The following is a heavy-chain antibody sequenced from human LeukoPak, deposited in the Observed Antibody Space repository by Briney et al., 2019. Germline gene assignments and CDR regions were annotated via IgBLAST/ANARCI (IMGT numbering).Heavy chain of an antibody. CDR2: IYNSGTIYYSGST. V-gene: IGHV4-59*08. CDR1: GGSMSSNY. CDR3: ARLLAGEYDPFDI. Sequence: SETLSLTCTVSGGSMSSNYWSWIRQPPGKGLEWIGYIYNSGTIYYSGSTNYNPSLLSRVTISVDTSKNQFSLSLSSVTAADTAVYYCARLLAGEYDPFDIWGQGTMVTVS. D-gene: IGHD3-10*01. J-gene: IGHJ3*02.